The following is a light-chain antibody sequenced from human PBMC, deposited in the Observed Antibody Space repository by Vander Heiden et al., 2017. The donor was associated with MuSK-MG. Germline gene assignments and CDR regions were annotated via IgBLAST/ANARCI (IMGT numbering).Light chain of an antibody. J-gene: IGKJ2*01. CDR3: LLDYTWGHT. CDR1: QSVSSN. CDR2: GAS. Sequence: EIVMTQSPATLSVSPGDRATLSCRASQSVSSNLAWYQQKPVQAPRLLISGASTTATGIQARFSASASASEFTLRMSSLQSEDIAVYYCLLDYTWGHTFGQGTRLEIK. V-gene: IGKV3-15*01.